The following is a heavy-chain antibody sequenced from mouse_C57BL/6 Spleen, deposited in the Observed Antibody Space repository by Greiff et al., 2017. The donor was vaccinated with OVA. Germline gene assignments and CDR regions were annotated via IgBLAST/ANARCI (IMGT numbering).Heavy chain of an antibody. CDR2: ISSGGSYT. CDR1: GFTFSSYG. CDR3: ARQEGLRAWFDY. V-gene: IGHV5-6*01. D-gene: IGHD2-4*01. J-gene: IGHJ3*01. Sequence: EVKLMESGGDLVKPGGSLKLSCAASGFTFSSYGMSWVRQTPDKRLEWVATISSGGSYTYYPDSVKGRFTISRDNAKNTLYLQMSSLKSEDTAMYCCARQEGLRAWFDYWGQGTMVTVSA.